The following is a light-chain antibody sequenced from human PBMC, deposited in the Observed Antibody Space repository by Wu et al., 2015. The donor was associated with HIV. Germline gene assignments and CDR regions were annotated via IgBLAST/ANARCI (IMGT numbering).Light chain of an antibody. CDR2: GAS. CDR3: QQYETSIT. Sequence: EIVLTQSPGTLSLSPGQRATFSCRASQTLTNSYLAWYQQKPGQAPRVLIYGASSRAGGIPDRFSGSGSGTDFTLTISRLEPEDFAVYYCQQYETSITFGQGTRLEIK. V-gene: IGKV3-20*01. CDR1: QTLTNSY. J-gene: IGKJ5*01.